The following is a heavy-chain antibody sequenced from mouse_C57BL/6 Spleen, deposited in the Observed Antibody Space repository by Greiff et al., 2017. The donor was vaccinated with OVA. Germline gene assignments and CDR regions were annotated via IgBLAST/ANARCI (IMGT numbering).Heavy chain of an antibody. CDR3: ARRDGSSSFAY. V-gene: IGHV1-80*01. D-gene: IGHD1-1*01. Sequence: VKLMESGAELVKPGASVKISCKASGYAFSSYWMNWVKQRPGKGLEWIGQIYPGDGDTNYNGKFKGKATLTADKSSSTAYMQLSSLTSEDSAVYFCARRDGSSSFAYWGQGTLVTVSA. CDR2: IYPGDGDT. CDR1: GYAFSSYW. J-gene: IGHJ3*01.